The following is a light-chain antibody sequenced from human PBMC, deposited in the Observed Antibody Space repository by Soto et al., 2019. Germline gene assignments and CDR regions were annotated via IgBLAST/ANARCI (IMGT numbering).Light chain of an antibody. J-gene: IGLJ2*01. V-gene: IGLV1-44*01. CDR1: TSNIGSNT. CDR3: AAWDDSLNAVV. CDR2: GHN. Sequence: QSVLTQPPSASGTPGQRVTISCSGSTSNIGSNTVNWYQQLPGTAPKLLIYGHNQRPSGVPDRFSGSKSGTSASLAISGLQSEDEAHYYCAAWDDSLNAVVFGGGTKLTVL.